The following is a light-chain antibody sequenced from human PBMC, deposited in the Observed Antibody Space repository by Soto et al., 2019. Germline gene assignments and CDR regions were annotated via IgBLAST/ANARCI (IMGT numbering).Light chain of an antibody. CDR1: TSDIGGYNF. CDR3: SSYTRSTTLL. CDR2: EVA. V-gene: IGLV2-14*01. Sequence: QSVLTQPASVSGSPGQSITISCTGTTSDIGGYNFVSWYQQSPGKAPKLIIYEVANRPSGVSDRFSGSKSGNTASLTISGLQAEDEADYYCSSYTRSTTLLFGGGTQLPVL. J-gene: IGLJ3*02.